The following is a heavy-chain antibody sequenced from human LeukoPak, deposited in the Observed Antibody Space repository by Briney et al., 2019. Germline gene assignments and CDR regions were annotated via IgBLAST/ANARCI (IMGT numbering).Heavy chain of an antibody. J-gene: IGHJ4*02. D-gene: IGHD2-2*01. CDR3: AKDGIFGYSSNFDY. CDR1: GFTFSSYG. CDR2: IRYDGSNK. Sequence: GGSLRLSCAASGFTFSSYGMHWVRQAPGKGLEWVAFIRYDGSNKYYADSVKGRFTISRDNSKYTLYLQMNSLRAEDTAVYYCAKDGIFGYSSNFDYWGQGTLVTVSS. V-gene: IGHV3-30*02.